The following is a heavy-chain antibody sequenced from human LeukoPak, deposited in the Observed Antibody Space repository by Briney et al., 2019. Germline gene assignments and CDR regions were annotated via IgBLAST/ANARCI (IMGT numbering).Heavy chain of an antibody. Sequence: QPGGSLRLSCAASGFTFSSYRMNWVRQAPGKGLEWVSYISSSGSTIYYADSVKGRFTISRDNAKNSLYLQMNSLRAEDTAVYYCARDGCSSTRCYDYWGQGTLVTVSS. V-gene: IGHV3-48*01. CDR2: ISSSGSTI. J-gene: IGHJ4*02. D-gene: IGHD2-2*01. CDR1: GFTFSSYR. CDR3: ARDGCSSTRCYDY.